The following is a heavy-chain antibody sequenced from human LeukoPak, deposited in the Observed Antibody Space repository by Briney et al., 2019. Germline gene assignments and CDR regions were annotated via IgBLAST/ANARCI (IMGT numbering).Heavy chain of an antibody. D-gene: IGHD5-18*01. V-gene: IGHV4-34*01. Sequence: SETLSLTCAVYGGSFSGYYWSWIRQPPGKGLEWIGEINHSGSTNYNPSLKSRVTISVDTSKNQFSLKLSSVTAADTAVYYCARDGYSYGYPIGAFDIWGQGTMVTVSS. CDR1: GGSFSGYY. CDR2: INHSGST. CDR3: ARDGYSYGYPIGAFDI. J-gene: IGHJ3*02.